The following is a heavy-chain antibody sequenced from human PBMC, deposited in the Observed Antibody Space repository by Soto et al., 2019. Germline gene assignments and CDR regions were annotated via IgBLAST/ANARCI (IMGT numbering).Heavy chain of an antibody. D-gene: IGHD2-2*01. V-gene: IGHV1-18*01. J-gene: IGHJ6*03. CDR2: ISAYNGNT. CDR1: GYTFTSYG. Sequence: QVQLVQSGAEVKKPGASVKVSCKASGYTFTSYGISWVRQAPGQGLEWMGWISAYNGNTNYAQKLQGRVTMTTDTPTSTAYMELRSLRSDDTAVYYCARLLGYCSSTSCFYYYYYYMDVWGKGTTVTVSS. CDR3: ARLLGYCSSTSCFYYYYYYMDV.